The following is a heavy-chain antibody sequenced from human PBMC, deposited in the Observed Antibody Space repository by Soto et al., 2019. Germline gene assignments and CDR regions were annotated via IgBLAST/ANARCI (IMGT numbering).Heavy chain of an antibody. CDR3: AIDQGGLVAVQATWFVP. CDR2: INPNSGGT. Sequence: QVQLVQSGAEVKKPGASVKVSCKASGYTFTGYYMHWVRQAPGQGLEWMGWINPNSGGTNYAQKLQCWVTKPRDTSSSTAYMEVSRLRSDDTAVYYCAIDQGGLVAVQATWFVPWGQGTLVTVSS. CDR1: GYTFTGYY. V-gene: IGHV1-2*04. J-gene: IGHJ5*02. D-gene: IGHD6-13*01.